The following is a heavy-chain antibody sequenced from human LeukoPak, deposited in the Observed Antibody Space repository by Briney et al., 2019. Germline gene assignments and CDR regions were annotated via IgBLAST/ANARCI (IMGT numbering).Heavy chain of an antibody. Sequence: PGGSLRLSCAASGFTFSSYGMHWVRQAPGKGLEWVAFIRYDRRNQYYADSVKGRFTISRDNSKNTLYLQMNSLRAEDTAVYYCAKDYSDSSGYSRVPHVFDFWGQGTLVTVSS. V-gene: IGHV3-30*02. CDR3: AKDYSDSSGYSRVPHVFDF. CDR1: GFTFSSYG. J-gene: IGHJ4*02. D-gene: IGHD3-22*01. CDR2: IRYDRRNQ.